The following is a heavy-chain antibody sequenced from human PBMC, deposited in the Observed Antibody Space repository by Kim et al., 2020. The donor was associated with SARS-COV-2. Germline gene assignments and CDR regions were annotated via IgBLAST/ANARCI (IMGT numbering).Heavy chain of an antibody. CDR2: INTNTGNP. V-gene: IGHV7-4-1*02. Sequence: ASVKVSCKASGYTFTSYAMNWVRQAPGQGLEWMGWINTNTGNPTYAQGFTGRFVFSLDTSVSTAYLQISSLKAEDTAVYYCASSGYSGYDKNRSTRPTGRGFDYWGQGTLVTVSS. J-gene: IGHJ4*02. D-gene: IGHD5-12*01. CDR1: GYTFTSYA. CDR3: ASSGYSGYDKNRSTRPTGRGFDY.